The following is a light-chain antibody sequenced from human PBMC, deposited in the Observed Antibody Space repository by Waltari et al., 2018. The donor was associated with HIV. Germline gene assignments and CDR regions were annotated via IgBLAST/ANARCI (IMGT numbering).Light chain of an antibody. CDR1: SSDAESDNL. Sequence: QSALTQPASVSGSPGQSITISCTGTSSDAESDNLVSWYQQHPRKDPKLIIYEVTKRPSGVPNRFSGSKSGNTASLTISGLQTEDEADYYCCSYAGSRSVVFGGGTMLTVL. V-gene: IGLV2-23*02. J-gene: IGLJ2*01. CDR3: CSYAGSRSVV. CDR2: EVT.